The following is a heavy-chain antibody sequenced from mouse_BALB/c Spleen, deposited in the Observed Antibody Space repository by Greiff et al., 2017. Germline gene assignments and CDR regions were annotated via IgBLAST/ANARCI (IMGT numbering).Heavy chain of an antibody. Sequence: EVKLMESGGDLVKPGGSLKLSCAASGFTFSSYGMSWVRQTPDKRLEWVATISSGGSYTYYPDSVKGRFTISRDNAKNTLYLQMSSLKSEDTAMYYCARHGDPFDYWGQGTTLTVSS. J-gene: IGHJ2*01. CDR3: ARHGDPFDY. CDR1: GFTFSSYG. V-gene: IGHV5-6*01. CDR2: ISSGGSYT.